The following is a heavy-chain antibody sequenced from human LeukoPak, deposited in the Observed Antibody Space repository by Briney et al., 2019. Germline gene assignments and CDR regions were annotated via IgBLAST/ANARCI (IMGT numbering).Heavy chain of an antibody. J-gene: IGHJ4*02. CDR3: ARGGQYYDFWSGYYPEPHY. Sequence: GGSLRLSCAASGFTFSSYAMHWVRQAPGKGLEWVAVISYDGSNKYYADSVKGRFTISRDNSKNTLYLQMNSLRAEDTAVCYCARGGQYYDFWSGYYPEPHYWGQGTLVTVSS. V-gene: IGHV3-30-3*01. CDR2: ISYDGSNK. CDR1: GFTFSSYA. D-gene: IGHD3-3*01.